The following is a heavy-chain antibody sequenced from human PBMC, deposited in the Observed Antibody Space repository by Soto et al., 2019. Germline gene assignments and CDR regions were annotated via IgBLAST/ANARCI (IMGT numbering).Heavy chain of an antibody. CDR3: ARDRGFDP. CDR2: ISSSSTTI. J-gene: IGHJ5*02. CDR1: GFSFNIFA. V-gene: IGHV3-48*01. D-gene: IGHD3-10*01. Sequence: GGSLRLSCAASGFSFNIFAMNWVRQAPGKGLEWVSYISSSSTTIYYADSVKGRFIVSRDNAKNSLYLQMNSLRADDTAVYYCARDRGFDPWGQGTLVTVSS.